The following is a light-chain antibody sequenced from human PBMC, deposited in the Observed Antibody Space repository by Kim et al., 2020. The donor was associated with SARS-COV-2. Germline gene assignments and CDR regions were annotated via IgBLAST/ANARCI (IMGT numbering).Light chain of an antibody. CDR2: VNS. J-gene: IGLJ1*01. CDR1: SSNIGGNP. Sequence: SVLAQPPSASGTPGQRVTISCSGSSSNIGGNPVNWYQQLPGTAPKLLIYVNSQRPSGVPDRFSGSKSGTSASLAISGLQSEDEADYYCATWDDSLNGHYVFGTGTKVTVL. V-gene: IGLV1-44*01. CDR3: ATWDDSLNGHYV.